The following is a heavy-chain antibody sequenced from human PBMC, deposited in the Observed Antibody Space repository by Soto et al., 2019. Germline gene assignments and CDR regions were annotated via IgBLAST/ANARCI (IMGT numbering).Heavy chain of an antibody. CDR3: AAVPGHQLLGDDY. V-gene: IGHV1-58*01. CDR1: GFTFTSSA. D-gene: IGHD2-2*01. Sequence: LVKVSCKASGFTFTSSAVQWVRQARGQRLEWIGWIVVGSGNTNYAQKFQERVTITRDMSTSTAYMELSSLRSEDTAVYYCAAVPGHQLLGDDYWGQGTLVTVSS. CDR2: IVVGSGNT. J-gene: IGHJ4*02.